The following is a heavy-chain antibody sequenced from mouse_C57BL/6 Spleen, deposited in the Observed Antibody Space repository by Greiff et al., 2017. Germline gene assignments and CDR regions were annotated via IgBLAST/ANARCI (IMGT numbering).Heavy chain of an antibody. CDR2: INPSSGYT. CDR3: ARGLIYYGNYCDY. Sequence: QVQLQQSGAELAKPGASVKLSCKASGYTFTSYWMHWVKQRPGQGLEWIGYINPSSGYTKYNQKFKDKATLTADKSSSTAYMQLSSLTYEDSAVYYCARGLIYYGNYCDYGGQCTTLTVSS. D-gene: IGHD2-1*01. V-gene: IGHV1-7*01. J-gene: IGHJ2*01. CDR1: GYTFTSYW.